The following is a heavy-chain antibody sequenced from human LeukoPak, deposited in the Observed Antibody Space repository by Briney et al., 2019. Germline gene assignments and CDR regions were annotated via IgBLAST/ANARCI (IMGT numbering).Heavy chain of an antibody. D-gene: IGHD2-2*01. J-gene: IGHJ4*02. Sequence: ASVKVSCKASGYIFTDYYMHWVRQAPGQGLEWMGWIDPNSGGTNSAQKFQGRVTMTRDTSISTAYMELSRLRSDDTAVYYCARDRYCSSNSCFGNLFDYWGQGTLVTVSS. CDR3: ARDRYCSSNSCFGNLFDY. V-gene: IGHV1-2*02. CDR1: GYIFTDYY. CDR2: IDPNSGGT.